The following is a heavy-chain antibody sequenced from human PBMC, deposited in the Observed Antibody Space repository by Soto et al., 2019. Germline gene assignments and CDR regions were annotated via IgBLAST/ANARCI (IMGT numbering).Heavy chain of an antibody. J-gene: IGHJ4*02. Sequence: PGGSLRLSCAASGFTFSSHWLHLVRQAPGKGLVWVSRINSDGSSTNYADSVKGQFTISRDNAKNTVYLQVNSLRAEDTAVYYCARGGSGTYLLDYWGQGTLVTVSS. CDR1: GFTFSSHW. V-gene: IGHV3-74*01. D-gene: IGHD3-10*01. CDR2: INSDGSST. CDR3: ARGGSGTYLLDY.